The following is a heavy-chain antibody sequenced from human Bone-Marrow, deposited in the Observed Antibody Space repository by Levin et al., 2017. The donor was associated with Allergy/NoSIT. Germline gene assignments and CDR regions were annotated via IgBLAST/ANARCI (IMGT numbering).Heavy chain of an antibody. V-gene: IGHV3-9*01. CDR1: GFTFDDYA. D-gene: IGHD5-18*01. Sequence: GGSLRLSCAASGFTFDDYAMHWVRQAPGKGLEWVSGISWNSGSIGYADSVKGRFTISRDNAKNSLYLQMNSLRAEDTALYYCAKDEGGYSYGSDFDYWGQGTLVTVSS. CDR3: AKDEGGYSYGSDFDY. CDR2: ISWNSGSI. J-gene: IGHJ4*02.